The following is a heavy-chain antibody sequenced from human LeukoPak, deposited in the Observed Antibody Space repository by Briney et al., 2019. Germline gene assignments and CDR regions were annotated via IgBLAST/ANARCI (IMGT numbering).Heavy chain of an antibody. Sequence: SETLSLTCSVSGYSISSGYYWVWIRQPPGKGLEWIGSIYHSGSTYYNPSLKSRVTISVDTSKNQFSLKLSSVTAADTAVYYCARGEGVVYWGQGTLVTVSS. V-gene: IGHV4-38-2*02. CDR2: IYHSGST. J-gene: IGHJ4*02. CDR3: ARGEGVVY. CDR1: GYSISSGYY. D-gene: IGHD3-3*01.